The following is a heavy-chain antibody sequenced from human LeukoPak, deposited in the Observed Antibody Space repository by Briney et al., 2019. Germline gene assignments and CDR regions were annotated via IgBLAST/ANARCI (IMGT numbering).Heavy chain of an antibody. D-gene: IGHD2-2*02. J-gene: IGHJ4*02. V-gene: IGHV1-69*05. CDR1: GGTFSSYA. CDR3: ARGPRGCSSSSCYTMDH. CDR2: IISLFDTV. Sequence: ASVKVSCKASGGTFSSYAISWVRQAPGQGLEWMGGIISLFDTVNYAQKFQGTVTITTDESASTAYMELSSLRSEDTAVYYCARGPRGCSSSSCYTMDHWGQGTLVTVSS.